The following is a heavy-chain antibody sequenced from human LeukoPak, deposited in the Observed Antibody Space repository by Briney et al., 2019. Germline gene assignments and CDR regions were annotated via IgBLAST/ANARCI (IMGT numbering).Heavy chain of an antibody. J-gene: IGHJ4*02. CDR3: ARGMGLRLGELSYH. CDR1: GYTFTSYD. D-gene: IGHD3-16*02. V-gene: IGHV1-8*01. Sequence: ASVKVSCKASGYTFTSYDINWVRQATGQGLEWMGWMNPNSGNTGYAQKFQGRVTMTRNTSISTAYMELSSLRSEDTAVYHCARGMGLRLGELSYHWGQGTLVTVSS. CDR2: MNPNSGNT.